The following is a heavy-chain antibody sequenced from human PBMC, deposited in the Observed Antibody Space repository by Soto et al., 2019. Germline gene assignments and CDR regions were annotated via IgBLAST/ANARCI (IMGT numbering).Heavy chain of an antibody. CDR2: INHSGST. Sequence: SETLSLPRAGFGGAFRGYYWSRIPPPPGEGLEWIGEINHSGSTNYNPSLKSRVTISVDTSKNQFSLKLSSVTAADTAVYYCARVGSCYDFWSSYAFDIWGQGTMVT. J-gene: IGHJ3*02. D-gene: IGHD3-3*01. CDR3: ARVGSCYDFWSSYAFDI. V-gene: IGHV4-34*01. CDR1: GGAFRGYY.